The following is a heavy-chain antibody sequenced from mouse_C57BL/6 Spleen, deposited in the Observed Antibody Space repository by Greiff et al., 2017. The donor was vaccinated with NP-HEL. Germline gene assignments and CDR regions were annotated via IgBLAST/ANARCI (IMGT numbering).Heavy chain of an antibody. CDR2: IDPSDSDT. CDR1: GYTFTSYW. CDR3: ARLGRHYAMDY. D-gene: IGHD4-1*01. J-gene: IGHJ4*01. Sequence: VQLQQPGAELVRPGSSVKLSCKASGYTFTSYWMHWVKQRPIQGLEWIGNIDPSDSDTHYNQKFKDKATLTVDKSSSTAYMQLSSLTSEDSAVYYCARLGRHYAMDYWGQGTSVTVSS. V-gene: IGHV1-52*01.